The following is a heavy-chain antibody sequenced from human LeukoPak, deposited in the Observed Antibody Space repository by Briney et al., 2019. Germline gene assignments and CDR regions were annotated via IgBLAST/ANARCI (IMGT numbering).Heavy chain of an antibody. CDR1: GGSVSDYY. J-gene: IGHJ5*02. CDR3: ARDWGTANNWFDP. CDR2: IYYTGST. V-gene: IGHV4-59*02. Sequence: SETLSLTCTISGGSVSDYYWSWIRQSPGKGLEWIGYIYYTGSTTYNPSLKSRVTISVDKSKSQFSLKLSSVTAADTAVYYCARDWGTANNWFDPWGQGTLVTVSS. D-gene: IGHD3-16*01.